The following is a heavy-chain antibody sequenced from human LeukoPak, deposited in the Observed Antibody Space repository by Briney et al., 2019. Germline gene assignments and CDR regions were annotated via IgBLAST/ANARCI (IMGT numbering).Heavy chain of an antibody. CDR1: VYTFHIYG. Sequence: PGGSQSLPCAVSVYTFHIYGMHWARGAPGKGLVGVAYIRYEGSNKYYADSVKGRFTIYRDNSKNTLYLQMNSLRAEDTAVYYCAKEVYDFWSDYYTGMVDYWGQGTLVTVSS. J-gene: IGHJ4*02. V-gene: IGHV3-30*02. CDR2: IRYEGSNK. CDR3: AKEVYDFWSDYYTGMVDY. D-gene: IGHD3-3*01.